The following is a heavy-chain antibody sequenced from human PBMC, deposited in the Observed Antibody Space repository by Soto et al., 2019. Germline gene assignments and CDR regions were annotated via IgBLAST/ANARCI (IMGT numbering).Heavy chain of an antibody. CDR3: AGGGYSYGPLDY. CDR2: ISSSSSYI. Sequence: GGSLRLSCAASWFTFSSYSMNWVPQAPGKGLEWVSSISSSSSYIYYADSVKGRFTISRDNAKNSLYLQMNSLRAEDTAVYYCAGGGYSYGPLDYWGQGTLVTVSS. J-gene: IGHJ4*02. CDR1: WFTFSSYS. D-gene: IGHD5-18*01. V-gene: IGHV3-21*01.